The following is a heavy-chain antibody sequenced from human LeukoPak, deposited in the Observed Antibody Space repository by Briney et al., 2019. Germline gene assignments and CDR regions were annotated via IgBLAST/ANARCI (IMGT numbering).Heavy chain of an antibody. CDR3: ARGRSTVLLWFGEPGYYFDY. J-gene: IGHJ4*02. D-gene: IGHD3-10*01. CDR1: GFTFSSYW. CDR2: IKQDGSEK. V-gene: IGHV3-7*01. Sequence: GGSLRLSCAASGFTFSSYWMSWVRQAPGKGLEWVANIKQDGSEKYYVDSVKGRFTISRDNAKNSLYLQMNSLRAEDTAVYYCARGRSTVLLWFGEPGYYFDYWGQGTLVTVSS.